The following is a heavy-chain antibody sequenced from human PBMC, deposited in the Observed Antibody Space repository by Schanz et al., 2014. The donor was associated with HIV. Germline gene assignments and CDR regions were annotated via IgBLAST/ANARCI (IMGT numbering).Heavy chain of an antibody. CDR1: GFTFSSYW. Sequence: QVQLVESGGGVVQPGRSLRLSCAASGFTFSSYWMSWVRQAPGKGLEWVAVISHDGYNKYYADSVKGRFTISRDNSKNTLYLQLNNLRSEDTAVYYCAKEEQQLGGVGGYHFDYWGQGTLVTVSS. J-gene: IGHJ4*02. V-gene: IGHV3-30*18. D-gene: IGHD6-13*01. CDR3: AKEEQQLGGVGGYHFDY. CDR2: ISHDGYNK.